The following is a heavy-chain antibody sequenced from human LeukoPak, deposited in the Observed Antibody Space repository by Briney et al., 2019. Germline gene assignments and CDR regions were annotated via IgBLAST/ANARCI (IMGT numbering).Heavy chain of an antibody. CDR1: GFTFSSYW. CDR2: INSDGSST. V-gene: IGHV3-74*01. J-gene: IGHJ4*02. D-gene: IGHD4-23*01. Sequence: PGGSLRLSCAASGFTFSSYWIHWVRQAPGKGLVWVSRINSDGSSTSYADSVKGRFTISRDNAKNTLYLQMNSLRAEDTAVYYCARAEGYGGELDSWGQGTLVTVSS. CDR3: ARAEGYGGELDS.